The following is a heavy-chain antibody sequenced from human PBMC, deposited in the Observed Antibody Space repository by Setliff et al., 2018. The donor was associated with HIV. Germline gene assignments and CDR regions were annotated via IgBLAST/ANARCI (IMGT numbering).Heavy chain of an antibody. CDR1: GFTFSSYS. J-gene: IGHJ5*02. CDR3: ARVDGDGYNRWFDP. CDR2: ISSSSSTI. Sequence: GGSLRLSCAASGFTFSSYSMNWVRQAPGKGLEWVSYISSSSSTIYYADSVQGRFTISRDNAKNSLFLQMNRLRAEDTALYYCARVDGDGYNRWFDPWGQGTLVTVSS. D-gene: IGHD5-12*01. V-gene: IGHV3-48*01.